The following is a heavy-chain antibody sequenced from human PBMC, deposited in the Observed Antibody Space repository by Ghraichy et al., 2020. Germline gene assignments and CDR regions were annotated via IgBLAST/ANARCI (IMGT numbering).Heavy chain of an antibody. CDR2: IYYSGST. CDR1: GGSITSYF. J-gene: IGHJ6*02. V-gene: IGHV4-59*01. CDR3: ARTNYYYYVMDV. Sequence: EPLSLTCTVSGGSITSYFWSWIRQPPGKRLEWIGYIYYSGSTNYNPSLKSRVTMSVDTSKNQFSLNLSSVTAADTAVYYCARTNYYYYVMDVWGQGTTVTVSS.